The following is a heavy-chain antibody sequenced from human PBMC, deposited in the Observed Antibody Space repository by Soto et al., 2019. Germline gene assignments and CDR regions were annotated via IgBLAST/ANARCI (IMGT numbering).Heavy chain of an antibody. V-gene: IGHV1-69*13. Sequence: GASVKVSCKASGGTFSSYAISWVRQAPGQGLEWMGGIIPIFGTANYAQKFQGRVTITADESTSTAYMELSSLRSEDTAVYYCARVKAYYDYVWGSYRNNWFDPWGQGTLVP. CDR2: IIPIFGTA. D-gene: IGHD3-16*02. CDR3: ARVKAYYDYVWGSYRNNWFDP. J-gene: IGHJ5*02. CDR1: GGTFSSYA.